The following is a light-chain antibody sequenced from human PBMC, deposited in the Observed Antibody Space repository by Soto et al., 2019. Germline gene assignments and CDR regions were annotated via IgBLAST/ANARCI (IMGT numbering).Light chain of an antibody. Sequence: QSALTQPASVSGSPGQSITISCTGTSSDVGGYNYVSWYQQHPGKAPKLMIYEVSNRPSGVSNRFSGSKSGNTASLTISGLQVEDEADYYCSSYTNSNTHVFGGGTKVTVL. CDR2: EVS. J-gene: IGLJ3*02. CDR1: SSDVGGYNY. V-gene: IGLV2-14*01. CDR3: SSYTNSNTHV.